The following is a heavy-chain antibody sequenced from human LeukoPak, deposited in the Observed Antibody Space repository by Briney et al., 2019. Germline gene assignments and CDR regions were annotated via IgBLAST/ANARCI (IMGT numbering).Heavy chain of an antibody. Sequence: PSETLSLTCTVSGGSIGKTSYYWGWIRQPPGKGLGWIGNIYYSGTTYYNPSLKSRVTISVDTSKNQFSLTLNSVTAAGTAVYFCARFEQLGRSFGSWGLGSLVTVSS. CDR1: GGSIGKTSYY. V-gene: IGHV4-39*07. CDR2: IYYSGTT. J-gene: IGHJ4*02. CDR3: ARFEQLGRSFGS. D-gene: IGHD1/OR15-1a*01.